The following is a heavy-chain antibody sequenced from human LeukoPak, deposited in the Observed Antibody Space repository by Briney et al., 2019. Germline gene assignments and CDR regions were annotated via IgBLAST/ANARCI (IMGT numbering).Heavy chain of an antibody. D-gene: IGHD3-22*01. CDR3: ASGGYYDSSGYPFE. CDR2: IYHSGST. J-gene: IGHJ4*02. Sequence: PSETLSLTCAVYGGSFSGYYWSWIRQPPGKGLEWIGSIYHSGSTYYNPSLKSRVTISVDTSKNQFSLKLSSVTAADTAVYYCASGGYYDSSGYPFEWGQGTLVTVSS. CDR1: GGSFSGYY. V-gene: IGHV4-34*01.